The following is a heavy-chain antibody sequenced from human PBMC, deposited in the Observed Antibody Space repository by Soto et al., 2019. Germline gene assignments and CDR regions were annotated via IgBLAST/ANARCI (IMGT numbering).Heavy chain of an antibody. Sequence: EVQLVESGGGLVKPGGSLRLSCAASGFTFSSYSMNWVRQAPGKGLEWVSSISSSSSYIYYADSVKGRFTISRDNAKHSLYLQMNSLRAEDTAVYYCARDLAVGRIAAADGYWGQGTLVTVSS. CDR1: GFTFSSYS. J-gene: IGHJ4*02. D-gene: IGHD6-13*01. CDR3: ARDLAVGRIAAADGY. CDR2: ISSSSSYI. V-gene: IGHV3-21*01.